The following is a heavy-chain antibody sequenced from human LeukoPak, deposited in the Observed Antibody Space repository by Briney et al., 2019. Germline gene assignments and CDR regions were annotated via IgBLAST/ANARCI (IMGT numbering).Heavy chain of an antibody. Sequence: GRSLRLSCAASGFIFSTYGMHWVRQAPGKGLEWVAVISYDGSNKYYADSVKGRFTISRDNSRNTLYLQMNSLRAEDTAVYYCAGGLGWFVGSWGQGTLVTVSS. J-gene: IGHJ4*02. D-gene: IGHD2-15*01. CDR3: AGGLGWFVGS. CDR1: GFIFSTYG. V-gene: IGHV3-30*03. CDR2: ISYDGSNK.